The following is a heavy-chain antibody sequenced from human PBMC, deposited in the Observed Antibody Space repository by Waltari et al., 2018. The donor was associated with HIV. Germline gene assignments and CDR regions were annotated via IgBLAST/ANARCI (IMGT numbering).Heavy chain of an antibody. CDR1: GGSISSYY. J-gene: IGHJ2*01. CDR3: ARDPGYSSDWYVPWYFDL. CDR2: IYYSGST. Sequence: QVQLQESGPGLVKPSETLSLTCTVSGGSISSYYWSWIRQPPGKALEWIGYIYYSGSTNYNPSLKSRVTISVDTSKNQFSLKLSSVTAADTAVYYCARDPGYSSDWYVPWYFDLWGRGTLVTVSS. D-gene: IGHD6-13*01. V-gene: IGHV4-59*01.